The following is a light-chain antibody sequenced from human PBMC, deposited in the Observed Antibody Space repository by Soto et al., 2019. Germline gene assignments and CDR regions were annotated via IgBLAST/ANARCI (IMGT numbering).Light chain of an antibody. CDR3: QQSYSTPLT. J-gene: IGKJ1*01. Sequence: DIQMTQSPSSLSASVGDRVTITCRASQSISSYLNWYQQKPGKAPKLLIYAASSLQSVVPSRFSGSGSGTHFTLTISSLQPEDFATYYCQQSYSTPLTCGQGTKVEIK. V-gene: IGKV1-39*01. CDR2: AAS. CDR1: QSISSY.